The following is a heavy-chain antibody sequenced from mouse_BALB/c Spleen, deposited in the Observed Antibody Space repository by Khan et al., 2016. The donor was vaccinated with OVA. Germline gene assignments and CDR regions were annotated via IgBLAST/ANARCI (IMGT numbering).Heavy chain of an antibody. D-gene: IGHD2-14*01. CDR2: INPSNGYT. CDR1: GYTFTSYT. Sequence: QMQLEGSGAELARPGASVKMSCKASGYTFTSYTIHWIKKRPGQGLEWIGYINPSNGYTNYNHKFKDKATLTTDKSSTTAYLQLSSLTSDDSAVYNCVRDGAYHRNDGWFAYWGQGTLVTVSA. J-gene: IGHJ3*01. CDR3: VRDGAYHRNDGWFAY. V-gene: IGHV1-4*01.